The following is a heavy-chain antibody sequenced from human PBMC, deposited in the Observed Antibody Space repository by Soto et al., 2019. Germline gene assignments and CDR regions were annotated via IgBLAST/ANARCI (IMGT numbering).Heavy chain of an antibody. CDR1: VYIFTSYW. CDR3: ARHPLGSSSVAFDI. V-gene: IGHV5-10-1*01. D-gene: IGHD6-6*01. Sequence: GESLKISCNGSVYIFTSYWISWVRQMPGKGLEWMGRIDPSDSYTNYSPSFQAHVTISADKSISTAYLQWSSLKASDTAMYYCARHPLGSSSVAFDIWGQGTMVTVSS. J-gene: IGHJ3*02. CDR2: IDPSDSYT.